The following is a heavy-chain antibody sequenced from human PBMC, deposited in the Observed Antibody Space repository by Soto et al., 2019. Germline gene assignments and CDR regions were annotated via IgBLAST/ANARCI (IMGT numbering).Heavy chain of an antibody. V-gene: IGHV3-30-3*01. CDR1: GFTFSSYA. CDR2: ISYDGSNK. D-gene: IGHD3-16*01. J-gene: IGHJ6*02. CDR3: ARSLGGYYGMDV. Sequence: SGGGVVQPGRSLRLSCAASGFTFSSYAMHWVRQAPGKGLEWVAVISYDGSNKYYADSVKGRFTISRDNSKNTLYLQMNSMRAEDTAVYYCARSLGGYYGMDVWGQGTTVTVSS.